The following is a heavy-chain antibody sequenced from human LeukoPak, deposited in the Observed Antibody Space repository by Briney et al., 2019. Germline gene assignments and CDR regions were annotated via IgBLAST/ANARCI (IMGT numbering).Heavy chain of an antibody. CDR2: IKQDGSEK. Sequence: GGSLRLSCAASGFTFSSYWMSWVRQAPGKELEWVANIKQDGSEKYYVDSVKGRFTISRDNAKNSLYLQMNSLRAEDTAVYYCAREQYCSSTSCYTSFDYWGQGTLVTVSS. D-gene: IGHD2-2*02. V-gene: IGHV3-7*01. J-gene: IGHJ4*02. CDR3: AREQYCSSTSCYTSFDY. CDR1: GFTFSSYW.